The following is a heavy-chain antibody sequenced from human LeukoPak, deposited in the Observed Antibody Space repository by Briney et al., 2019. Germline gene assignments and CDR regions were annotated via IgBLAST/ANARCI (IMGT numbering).Heavy chain of an antibody. D-gene: IGHD4-23*01. V-gene: IGHV3-23*01. Sequence: GGSLRLSCAASGFTFSSYAMRWVRQAPGKGLEWVSVISGSGGSTYYADSVKGRFTIPRDNSKNTLYLQMNSLRAEDTAVYYCAKGPNSGDDWGQGTLVTVSS. J-gene: IGHJ4*02. CDR1: GFTFSSYA. CDR3: AKGPNSGDD. CDR2: ISGSGGST.